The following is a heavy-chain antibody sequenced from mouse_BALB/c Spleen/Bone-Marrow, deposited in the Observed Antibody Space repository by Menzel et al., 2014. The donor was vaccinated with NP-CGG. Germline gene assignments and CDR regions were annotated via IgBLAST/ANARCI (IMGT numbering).Heavy chain of an antibody. D-gene: IGHD2-3*01. Sequence: VQLQQSGPELVKPGASVRISCKASGYTFTNYYIHLVKQRPGQGLEWIGWIYPVNVHANFNEKFRGKATLTADKSSSTAYMQLSSLTSEDSAVYFCARWLLPYYAMDYWGQGTSVTVSS. V-gene: IGHV1S56*01. J-gene: IGHJ4*01. CDR2: IYPVNVHA. CDR1: GYTFTNYY. CDR3: ARWLLPYYAMDY.